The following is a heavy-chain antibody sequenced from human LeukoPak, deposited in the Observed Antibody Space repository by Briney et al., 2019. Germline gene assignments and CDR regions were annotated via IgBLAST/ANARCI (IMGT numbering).Heavy chain of an antibody. J-gene: IGHJ4*02. D-gene: IGHD1-1*01. CDR1: GFTFSSYS. CDR3: ARLAGTYYFDY. CDR2: ISGSSSYI. V-gene: IGHV3-21*01. Sequence: GGSLRLSCAASGFTFSSYSMNWVRQAPGKGLEWVSSISGSSSYIYYADSLKGRFTISRDNAKNSLYLQMNSLRAEDTAVYYCARLAGTYYFDYWGQGTLVTVSS.